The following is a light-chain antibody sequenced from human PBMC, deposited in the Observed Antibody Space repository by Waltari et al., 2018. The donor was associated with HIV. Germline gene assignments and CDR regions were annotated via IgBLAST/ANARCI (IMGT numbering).Light chain of an antibody. CDR1: QSISSY. V-gene: IGKV1-39*01. J-gene: IGKJ1*01. CDR2: GAS. CDR3: QQAYSTPPT. Sequence: DIQMTQSPASLSASVGNRITITCRASQSISSYLSWYQQRPGRAPKLLIDGASTLQSGVPSRFRGGGSGTDFTLTISSLQPGDSATYDCQQAYSTPPTFGQGTKVEIK.